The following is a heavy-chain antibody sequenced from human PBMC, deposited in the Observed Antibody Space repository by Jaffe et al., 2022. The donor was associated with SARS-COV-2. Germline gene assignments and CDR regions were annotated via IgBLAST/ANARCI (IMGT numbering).Heavy chain of an antibody. CDR3: ARIHCSSTSCYPYYFDY. V-gene: IGHV4-39*01. Sequence: QLQLQESGPGLVKPSETLSLTCTVSGGSISSSSYYWGWIRQPPGKGLEWIGSIYYSGSTYYNPSLKSRVTISVDTSKNQFSLKLSSVTAADTAVYYCARIHCSSTSCYPYYFDYWGQGTLVTVSS. D-gene: IGHD2-2*01. J-gene: IGHJ4*02. CDR2: IYYSGST. CDR1: GGSISSSSYY.